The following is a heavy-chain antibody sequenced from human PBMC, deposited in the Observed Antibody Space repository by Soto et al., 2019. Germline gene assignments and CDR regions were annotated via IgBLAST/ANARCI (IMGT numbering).Heavy chain of an antibody. CDR2: IKQDGSEK. D-gene: IGHD3-3*01. CDR1: GFTFSSYW. CDR3: ARDLRGRITIFGLVIRTSDAFDI. J-gene: IGHJ3*02. Sequence: GGSLRLSCAASGFTFSSYWMSWVRQAPGKGLEWVANIKQDGSEKYYVDSVKGRFTISRDNAKNSLYLQMNSLRAEDTAVYYCARDLRGRITIFGLVIRTSDAFDIWGQGTMVTVSS. V-gene: IGHV3-7*05.